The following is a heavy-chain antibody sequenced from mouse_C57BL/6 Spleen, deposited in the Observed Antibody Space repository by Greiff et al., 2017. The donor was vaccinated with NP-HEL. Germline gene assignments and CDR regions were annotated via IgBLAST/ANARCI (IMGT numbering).Heavy chain of an antibody. CDR1: GYTFTSYW. V-gene: IGHV1-61*01. CDR3: ARGGNYPWYFDY. D-gene: IGHD2-1*01. Sequence: QVQLQQPGAELVRPGSSVKLSCKASGYTFTSYWMDWVKQRPGQGLEWIGNIYPSDSETHYNQKFKDKATLTVDKSSSTAYMQLSSLTSEDSAVYYCARGGNYPWYFDYWGQGTTLTVSS. J-gene: IGHJ2*01. CDR2: IYPSDSET.